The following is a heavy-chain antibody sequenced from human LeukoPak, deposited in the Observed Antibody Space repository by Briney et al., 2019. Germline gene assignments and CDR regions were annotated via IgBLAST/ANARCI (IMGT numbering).Heavy chain of an antibody. CDR1: GYTFTSYD. J-gene: IGHJ4*02. Sequence: GASVKVSCKASGYTFTSYDINWVRQATGQGLEWMGWMNPNSGNTGYAQKFQGRVTMTRNTSISTAYRELSSLRSEDTAVYYCARTIAVAGALGSNYWGQGTLVTVSS. CDR3: ARTIAVAGALGSNY. CDR2: MNPNSGNT. V-gene: IGHV1-8*01. D-gene: IGHD6-19*01.